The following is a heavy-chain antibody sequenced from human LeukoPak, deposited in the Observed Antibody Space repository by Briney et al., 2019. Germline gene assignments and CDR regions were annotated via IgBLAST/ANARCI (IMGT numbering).Heavy chain of an antibody. Sequence: GGSLRLSCAASGLTFSNYAMSWVRQAPGKGLEWVSGISGSGGYTYYADSVKGRFTISRDNSKNTLYLQMNSLRAEDTAIYYCAKDPYYDFWSGHYYFDYWGQGTLVTVSS. D-gene: IGHD3-3*01. J-gene: IGHJ4*02. CDR3: AKDPYYDFWSGHYYFDY. CDR1: GLTFSNYA. CDR2: ISGSGGYT. V-gene: IGHV3-23*01.